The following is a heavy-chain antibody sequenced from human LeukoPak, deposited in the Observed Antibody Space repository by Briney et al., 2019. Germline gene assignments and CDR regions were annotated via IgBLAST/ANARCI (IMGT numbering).Heavy chain of an antibody. D-gene: IGHD5-12*01. CDR3: ARGYSGYVPFDY. CDR1: GGTFSSYA. Sequence: ASVKVSCKASGGTFSSYAISWVRQAPGQGLEWMGGIIPNFGTANYAQKFQGRVTITTDESTSTAYMELSSLRSEDTAVYYCARGYSGYVPFDYWGQGTLVTVSS. CDR2: IIPNFGTA. J-gene: IGHJ4*02. V-gene: IGHV1-69*05.